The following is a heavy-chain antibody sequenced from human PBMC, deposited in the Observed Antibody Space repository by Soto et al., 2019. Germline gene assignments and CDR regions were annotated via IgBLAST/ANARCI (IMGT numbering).Heavy chain of an antibody. CDR3: ARAYYDFWSGYYPATFDY. CDR1: GFTFSSYA. J-gene: IGHJ4*02. V-gene: IGHV3-30-3*01. Sequence: QAGGSLRLSCAASGFTFSSYAMHWVRQAPGKGLEWVAVISYDGSNKYYADSVKGRFTISRDNSKNTLYLQMNSLRAEDTAVYYCARAYYDFWSGYYPATFDYWGQGTLVTVSS. D-gene: IGHD3-3*01. CDR2: ISYDGSNK.